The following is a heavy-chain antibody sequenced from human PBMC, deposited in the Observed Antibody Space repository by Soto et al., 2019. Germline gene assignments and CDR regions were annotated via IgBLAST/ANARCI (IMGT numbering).Heavy chain of an antibody. Sequence: QVQLVESGGGVVQPGRSLRLTCAASGFTFSTYGMHWVRQAPGKGLEWVAVISYDGSDKDYEDSVKGRFTISRDNSKNTLDFQMISLRGEDTAVYYCAKEHSGLYSRHYFDSWGQGTLVTVSS. J-gene: IGHJ4*02. D-gene: IGHD2-2*02. CDR1: GFTFSTYG. CDR2: ISYDGSDK. V-gene: IGHV3-30*18. CDR3: AKEHSGLYSRHYFDS.